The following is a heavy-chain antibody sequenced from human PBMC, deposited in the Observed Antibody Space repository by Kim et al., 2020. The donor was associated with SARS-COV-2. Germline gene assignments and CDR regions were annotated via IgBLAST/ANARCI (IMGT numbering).Heavy chain of an antibody. J-gene: IGHJ5*02. CDR3: ARVRCSGGSCYSGPPGWFDP. CDR1: GGTFSSYA. D-gene: IGHD2-15*01. V-gene: IGHV1-69*13. Sequence: SVKVSCKASGGTFSSYAISWVRQAPGQGLEWMGGIIPIFGTANYAQKFQGRVTITADESTSTAYMELSSLRSEDTAVYYCARVRCSGGSCYSGPPGWFDPWGQGTLVTVSS. CDR2: IIPIFGTA.